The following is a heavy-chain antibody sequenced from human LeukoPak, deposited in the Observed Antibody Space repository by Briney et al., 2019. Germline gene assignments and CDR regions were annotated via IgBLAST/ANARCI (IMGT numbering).Heavy chain of an antibody. V-gene: IGHV4-61*02. Sequence: SETLSLTCTVSGGSISSGSYYWSWIRQPAGKGLEWIGRIYTSGSTNYNPSLKSRVTISVDTSKNQFSLKLSSVTAADTAVYYCARETEMATPSPFYYYYYMDVWGKGTTVTVSS. CDR1: GGSISSGSYY. CDR2: IYTSGST. D-gene: IGHD5-24*01. CDR3: ARETEMATPSPFYYYYYMDV. J-gene: IGHJ6*03.